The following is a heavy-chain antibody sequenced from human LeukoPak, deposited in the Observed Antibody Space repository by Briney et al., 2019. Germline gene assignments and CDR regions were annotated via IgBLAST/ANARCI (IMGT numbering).Heavy chain of an antibody. CDR1: GGSISSYY. D-gene: IGHD3-10*01. V-gene: IGHV4-59*01. CDR3: ARVPYLYGSGSYYYYYMDV. CDR2: IYYSGGT. J-gene: IGHJ6*03. Sequence: PSETLSFTCTVSGGSISSYYWSWIRQPPGKGREWIGYIYYSGGTNYNPSLKSRITISVDTSKNQFSLKLSSVTAADTAVYYCARVPYLYGSGSYYYYYMDVWGKGTTVTVSS.